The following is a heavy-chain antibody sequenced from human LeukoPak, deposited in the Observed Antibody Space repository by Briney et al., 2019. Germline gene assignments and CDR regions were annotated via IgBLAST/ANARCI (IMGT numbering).Heavy chain of an antibody. V-gene: IGHV3-74*01. CDR1: GFTLNNYW. CDR2: INSDGTTT. D-gene: IGHD1-26*01. J-gene: IGHJ4*02. Sequence: GGSLRLSCAASGFTLNNYWMHWVRQAPGMGLVWVSHINSDGTTTRYADSVKGRFTISRDNAKNTLYLQMNSLRAEDTAVYYCARESVGATPAFDYWGQGTLVTVSS. CDR3: ARESVGATPAFDY.